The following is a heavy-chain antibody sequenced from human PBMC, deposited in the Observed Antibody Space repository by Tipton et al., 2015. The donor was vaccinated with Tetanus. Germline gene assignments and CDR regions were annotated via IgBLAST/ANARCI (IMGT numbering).Heavy chain of an antibody. V-gene: IGHV4-61*01. Sequence: TLSLTCSVSGASVGGGTDYWTWIRKPPGKGLEWIGHVYPSGSTYYNPSLESRITLSVDRSKNQFSLNMRSVTTADTAIYYCARVGFTIRWRLDFWGQGTLVTVSS. D-gene: IGHD3-3*02. J-gene: IGHJ4*02. CDR1: GASVGGGTDY. CDR2: VYPSGST. CDR3: ARVGFTIRWRLDF.